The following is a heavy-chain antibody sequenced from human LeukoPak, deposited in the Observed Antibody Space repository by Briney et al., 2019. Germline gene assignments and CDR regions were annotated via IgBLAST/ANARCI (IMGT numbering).Heavy chain of an antibody. D-gene: IGHD3-3*01. CDR1: GYTFTGYY. Sequence: ASVKVSCKASGYTFTGYYMHWVRQAPGQGLEWMGWISAYNGNTNYAQKLQGRVTMTTDTSTSTAYMELRSLRSDDTAVYYCARVYFGGVVIYFYYYYYMDVWGKGTTVTVSS. V-gene: IGHV1-18*04. J-gene: IGHJ6*03. CDR2: ISAYNGNT. CDR3: ARVYFGGVVIYFYYYYYMDV.